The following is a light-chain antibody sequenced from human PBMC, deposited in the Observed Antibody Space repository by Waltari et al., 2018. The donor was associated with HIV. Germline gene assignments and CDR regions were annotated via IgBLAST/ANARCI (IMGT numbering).Light chain of an antibody. CDR1: QSLLKSNGYIY. CDR2: LGS. J-gene: IGKJ4*01. CDR3: MEALETPLT. V-gene: IGKV2-28*01. Sequence: DIVMTQSPLSLSVTPGEPASISCKSSQSLLKSNGYIYLDWYLQKPGQSPQLLIYLGSNRAAGVPDRFSGSGSATDFTLKISRVEAEDAGIYYCMEALETPLTFGGGTRVEIK.